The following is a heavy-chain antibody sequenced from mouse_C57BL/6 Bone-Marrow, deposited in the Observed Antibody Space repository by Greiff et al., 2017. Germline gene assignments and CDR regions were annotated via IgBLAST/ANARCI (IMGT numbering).Heavy chain of an antibody. D-gene: IGHD1-1*01. CDR2: ISDGGSYT. J-gene: IGHJ3*01. CDR1: GFTFSSYA. V-gene: IGHV5-4*01. Sequence: EVMLVESGGGLVKPGGSLKLSCAASGFTFSSYAMSWVRQTPEKRLEWVATISDGGSYTYYPDNVKGRFTISRANAKNNLYLQMSHLKSEDTAMYYCAREDYGSSQFAYWGQGTLVTVSA. CDR3: AREDYGSSQFAY.